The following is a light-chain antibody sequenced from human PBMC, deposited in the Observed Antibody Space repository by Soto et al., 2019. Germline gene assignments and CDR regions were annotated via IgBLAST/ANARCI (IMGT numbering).Light chain of an antibody. J-gene: IGKJ2*01. Sequence: DIQMTQSPSSLSASVGDRVTITCRASQSISSHVNWYQQKRGKAPNLLIFGASTLQSGVPSRFSGSGSGTYFTLTISSLHPEDFATYYCQQSYGTSRTFVQGTRLEVK. CDR2: GAS. V-gene: IGKV1-39*01. CDR3: QQSYGTSRT. CDR1: QSISSH.